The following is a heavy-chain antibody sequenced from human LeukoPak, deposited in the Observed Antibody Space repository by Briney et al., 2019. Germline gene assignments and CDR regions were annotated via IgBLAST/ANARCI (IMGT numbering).Heavy chain of an antibody. J-gene: IGHJ4*02. V-gene: IGHV1-2*02. D-gene: IGHD3-22*01. CDR2: INPNSGGT. CDR3: ASLDSSGYYYLY. Sequence: ASVKVSCKASGYTFTGFYMHWVRQAPGQGLEWMGWINPNSGGTNYAQKFQGRVTMTRDTSTSTAYMELSRLRSDDTAVYYCASLDSSGYYYLYWGQGTLVTVSS. CDR1: GYTFTGFY.